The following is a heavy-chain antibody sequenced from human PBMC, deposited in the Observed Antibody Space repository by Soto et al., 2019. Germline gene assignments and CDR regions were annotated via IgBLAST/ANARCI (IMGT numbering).Heavy chain of an antibody. CDR1: VGSLTNHY. Sequence: PSEALSLTCTVSVGSLTNHYWIWIRHPPGKGLEWIAYISDSGATNSHPPVKGRVTMSIDTSKNQFSLRLSSVTAADTAVYYCGRPGWNAAGWFDSWGQGAQDTVSS. V-gene: IGHV4-59*11. D-gene: IGHD1-1*01. CDR3: GRPGWNAAGWFDS. J-gene: IGHJ5*01. CDR2: ISDSGAT.